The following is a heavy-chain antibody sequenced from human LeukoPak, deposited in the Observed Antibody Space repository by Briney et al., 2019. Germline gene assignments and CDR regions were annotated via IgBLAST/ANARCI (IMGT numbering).Heavy chain of an antibody. Sequence: PSETLSLTCTVSGGSISSGSYYWSWIRQPAGKGLEWIGRIYTSGSTNYNPSLKSRVTISVDTSKNQFSLKLSSVTAADTAVYYCARAWGAAAGMGYRYWGQGTLVTVSS. CDR2: IYTSGST. CDR3: ARAWGAAAGMGYRY. J-gene: IGHJ4*02. CDR1: GGSISSGSYY. D-gene: IGHD6-13*01. V-gene: IGHV4-61*02.